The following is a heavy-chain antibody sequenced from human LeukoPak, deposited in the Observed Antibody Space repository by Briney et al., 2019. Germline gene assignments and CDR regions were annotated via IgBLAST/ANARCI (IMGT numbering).Heavy chain of an antibody. CDR1: GGSISSGGYY. V-gene: IGHV4-30-2*01. Sequence: SETLSLTCTVSGGSISSGGYYWSWIRRPPGKGLEWIGYIYHSGSTYYNPSLKSRVTISVDTSKNQFSLKLSSVTAADTAVYYCARDRPGGSSLDYWGQGTLVTVSS. J-gene: IGHJ4*02. CDR2: IYHSGST. D-gene: IGHD6-13*01. CDR3: ARDRPGGSSLDY.